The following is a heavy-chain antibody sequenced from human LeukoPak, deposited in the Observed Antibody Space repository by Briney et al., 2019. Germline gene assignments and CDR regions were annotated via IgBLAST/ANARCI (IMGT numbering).Heavy chain of an antibody. Sequence: PGGSLRLSCAASGFTVSSNYMSWVRQAPGKGLEWVSVIYSGGSTYYAESVKGRFTISRGNSKNTLYLQMNSLRAEDTAVYYCARDITEVGYRGHYFDYWGQGTLVTVSS. V-gene: IGHV3-66*01. CDR1: GFTVSSNY. CDR2: IYSGGST. D-gene: IGHD5-18*01. CDR3: ARDITEVGYRGHYFDY. J-gene: IGHJ4*02.